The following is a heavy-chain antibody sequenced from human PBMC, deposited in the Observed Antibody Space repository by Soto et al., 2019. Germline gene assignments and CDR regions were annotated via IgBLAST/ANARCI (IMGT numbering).Heavy chain of an antibody. CDR3: ASVPLLWFGELDYYYMDV. CDR2: ISAYNGNT. Sequence: ASVKVSCKASGYTFTSYGISWVRQAPGQGLEWMGWISAYNGNTNYAQKLQGRVTMTTDTSTSTAYMELRSLRSDDTAVYYCASVPLLWFGELDYYYMDVWGKATTVTVSS. D-gene: IGHD3-10*01. CDR1: GYTFTSYG. J-gene: IGHJ6*03. V-gene: IGHV1-18*01.